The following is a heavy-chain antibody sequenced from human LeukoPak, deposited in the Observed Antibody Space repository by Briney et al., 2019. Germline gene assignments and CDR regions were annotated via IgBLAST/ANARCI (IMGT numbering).Heavy chain of an antibody. V-gene: IGHV3-74*01. CDR3: TSFYETN. D-gene: IGHD2/OR15-2a*01. Sequence: GGSLRLSCAASGFIFTKYWMHWVRQAPGKRLVWVSHVNSDGSATSYADSVKGRFTISRDNAKNTVYLHMNGLRVEDTAVYYCTSFYETNWGQGTLVTVSS. CDR2: VNSDGSAT. CDR1: GFIFTKYW. J-gene: IGHJ4*02.